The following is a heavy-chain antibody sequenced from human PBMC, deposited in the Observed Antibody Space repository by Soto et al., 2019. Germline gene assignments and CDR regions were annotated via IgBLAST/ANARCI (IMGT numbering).Heavy chain of an antibody. D-gene: IGHD1-1*01. J-gene: IGHJ4*02. CDR2: IIPLFGTA. CDR1: GGTCSTYD. V-gene: IGHV1-69*01. Sequence: QVQLVQSGAEVKKPGSSVQVSCKASGGTCSTYDICWVRHAPGQGLEWMGGIIPLFGTANYAQTVQGRATIIADESTRTAYMELRRLRSEVTAVDYCARNEGTEGDNFASGGQGTQVTVSS. CDR3: ARNEGTEGDNFAS.